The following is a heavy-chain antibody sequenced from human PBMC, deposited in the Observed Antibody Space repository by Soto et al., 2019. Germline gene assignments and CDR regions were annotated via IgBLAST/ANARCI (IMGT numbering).Heavy chain of an antibody. CDR1: GFTFSTYW. J-gene: IGHJ5*02. CDR3: ARSIGGLDNAGGS. V-gene: IGHV3-7*01. Sequence: EVRLVESGGALVQPGESLRLSCAASGFTFSTYWMSWARQAPGKGLEWVATIKEDGNEKYYVDSVKGRFTISRDNAKNLLYLQVNSLRAEDTAVYYCARSIGGLDNAGGSWGQGTLVTVSS. D-gene: IGHD3-10*01. CDR2: IKEDGNEK.